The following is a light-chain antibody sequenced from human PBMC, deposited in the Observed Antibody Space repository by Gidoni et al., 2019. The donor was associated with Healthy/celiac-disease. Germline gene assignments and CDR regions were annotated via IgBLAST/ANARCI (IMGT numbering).Light chain of an antibody. V-gene: IGLV3-21*02. CDR1: NIGSKS. CDR2: DDS. Sequence: SYALPHPPSVSVAPGQTARITWGGNNIGSKSVHWYQQKPGQAPVLVVYDDSDRPSGIPERFSGSNSGNTATLTISRVEAGDEADYYCQVWDSSSDHYVFGTGTKITVL. CDR3: QVWDSSSDHYV. J-gene: IGLJ1*01.